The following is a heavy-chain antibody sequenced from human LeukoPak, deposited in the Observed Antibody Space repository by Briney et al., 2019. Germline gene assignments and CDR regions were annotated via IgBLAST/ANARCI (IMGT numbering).Heavy chain of an antibody. J-gene: IGHJ6*02. CDR2: ISAYNGNT. CDR1: GYTFTSYG. V-gene: IGHV1-18*01. Sequence: ASVKVSCKASGYTFTSYGISWMRQAPGQGLEWMGWISAYNGNTNYAQKLQGRVTMTTDTSTSTAYMELRSLRSDDTAVYYCARDWCSSSWYMEISYYYYGMDVWGQGTTVTVSS. D-gene: IGHD6-13*01. CDR3: ARDWCSSSWYMEISYYYYGMDV.